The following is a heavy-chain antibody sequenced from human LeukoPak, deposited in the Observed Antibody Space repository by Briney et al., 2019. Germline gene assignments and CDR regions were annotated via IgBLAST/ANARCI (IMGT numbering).Heavy chain of an antibody. J-gene: IGHJ4*02. V-gene: IGHV3-9*01. Sequence: QPGRSLRLSCAASGFTFDDYAMHWVRQAPGKGLEWVSGISWNSGSIGYADSVKGRFTISRDNAKNSLYLQMNSLRAEDTALYYCAKDRVRWLQLPDYWGQGTLVTVSS. CDR2: ISWNSGSI. CDR1: GFTFDDYA. CDR3: AKDRVRWLQLPDY. D-gene: IGHD5-24*01.